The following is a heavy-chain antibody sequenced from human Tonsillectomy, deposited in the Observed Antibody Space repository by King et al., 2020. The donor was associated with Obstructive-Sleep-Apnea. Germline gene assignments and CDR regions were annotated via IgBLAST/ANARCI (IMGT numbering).Heavy chain of an antibody. CDR2: INSDGSTT. Sequence: VQLQESGGGLVQPGGSLRLSCAASGFTLSIYWMHWVRQAPGKGLVWVSRINSDGSTTNYADSVKGRFTISRDNAKNTLYLQMNSLRAEDTAVYYCARAMRGSFDYWGRGTLVTVPS. J-gene: IGHJ4*02. V-gene: IGHV3-74*01. CDR1: GFTLSIYW. CDR3: ARAMRGSFDY. D-gene: IGHD3-22*01.